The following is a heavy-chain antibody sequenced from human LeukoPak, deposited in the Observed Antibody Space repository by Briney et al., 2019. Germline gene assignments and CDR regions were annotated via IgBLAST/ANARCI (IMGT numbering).Heavy chain of an antibody. J-gene: IGHJ3*02. V-gene: IGHV3-23*01. CDR3: AKCSLTCYRGSFDI. Sequence: GGSLRLSCAASGFTFSSYSMTWVRQIPGKGLESVSVISASGGTTDYADSLRGRFTISRDNSKTTLYLQMNSLRAEDTAIYYCAKCSLTCYRGSFDIWGQGTTVTVSS. CDR1: GFTFSSYS. CDR2: ISASGGTT. D-gene: IGHD2-2*02.